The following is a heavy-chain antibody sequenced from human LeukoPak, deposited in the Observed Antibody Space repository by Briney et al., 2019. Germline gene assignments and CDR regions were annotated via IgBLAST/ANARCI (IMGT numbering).Heavy chain of an antibody. J-gene: IGHJ4*02. V-gene: IGHV3-23*01. CDR1: GFTFSSYG. CDR3: ASDYGGNGGYFDY. Sequence: GGSLRLSCAASGFTFSSYGMSWVRQAPGKGLEWVSAISGSGGSTYYADSVRGRFTISRDNAKNSLYLQMNSLRAEDTAVFYCASDYGGNGGYFDYWGQGTLVTVSS. CDR2: ISGSGGST. D-gene: IGHD4-23*01.